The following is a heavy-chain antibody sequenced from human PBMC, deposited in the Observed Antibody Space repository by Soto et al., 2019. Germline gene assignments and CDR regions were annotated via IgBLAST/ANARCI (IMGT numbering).Heavy chain of an antibody. Sequence: EAQLLESGGGLVQPGGSLRLSCAASGFTFSTYPMSWVRQAPGKGLEWVSGISGSGISTYYTDSVKGRSTISRDNSKNTVFLQRNSLRDEDTAVYYCVKPPVITASYYYYDMDVWGQGTTVTVSS. CDR2: ISGSGIST. CDR1: GFTFSTYP. CDR3: VKPPVITASYYYYDMDV. J-gene: IGHJ6*02. D-gene: IGHD4-4*01. V-gene: IGHV3-23*01.